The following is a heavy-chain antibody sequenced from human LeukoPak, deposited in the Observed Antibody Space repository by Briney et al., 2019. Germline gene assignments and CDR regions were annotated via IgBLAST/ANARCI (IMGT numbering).Heavy chain of an antibody. V-gene: IGHV3-23*01. Sequence: AGGSLRLSCAASGFIFSSSALNWVRQAPGKGLEWVSAISGSGGSTYYADSVKGRFTISRDNSKNTLYLQMNSLRAEDTAVYYCAGAYCGGDCYSGGDWFDPWGQGTLVTVSS. CDR2: ISGSGGST. D-gene: IGHD2-21*02. J-gene: IGHJ5*02. CDR3: AGAYCGGDCYSGGDWFDP. CDR1: GFIFSSSA.